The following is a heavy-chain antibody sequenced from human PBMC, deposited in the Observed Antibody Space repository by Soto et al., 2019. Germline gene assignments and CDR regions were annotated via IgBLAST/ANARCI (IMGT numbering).Heavy chain of an antibody. V-gene: IGHV1-3*01. CDR2: INAGNGNT. CDR3: ARDRAAATNNWFDP. D-gene: IGHD6-13*01. CDR1: GYTFTSYA. J-gene: IGHJ5*02. Sequence: ASVKVSCKASGYTFTSYAMHWVRQAPGQRLEWMGWINAGNGNTKYSQKFQGRVTITRDTSASTAYMELSSLRSEDTAVYYCARDRAAATNNWFDPWGKGTLVTVSS.